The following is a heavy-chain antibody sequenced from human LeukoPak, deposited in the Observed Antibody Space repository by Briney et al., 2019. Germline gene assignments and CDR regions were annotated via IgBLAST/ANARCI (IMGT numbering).Heavy chain of an antibody. Sequence: PSETLSLTCTVSGGSISSGDYYWSWIRQPPGKGLEWIGNIYYSGSTYYNPSLKSRVNISVDTSKNQFSLKLSSVTAADTAVYYCARVRWDIVVVPGALDYWGQGTLVTVSS. CDR3: ARVRWDIVVVPGALDY. V-gene: IGHV4-30-4*08. D-gene: IGHD2-2*01. J-gene: IGHJ4*02. CDR2: IYYSGST. CDR1: GGSISSGDYY.